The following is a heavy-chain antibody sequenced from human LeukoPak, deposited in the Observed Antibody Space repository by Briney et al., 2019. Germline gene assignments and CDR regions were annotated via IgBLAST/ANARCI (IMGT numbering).Heavy chain of an antibody. CDR3: ARDLNYYDSSGYYPD. J-gene: IGHJ4*02. D-gene: IGHD3-22*01. Sequence: SSVNVSCKASGYTFIDYYMHWVRQAPGQGLEWMGWINPNSGGTNYAQKFQGRVTMTRDTCISTAYMEMSSLRSDDTAVYYCARDLNYYDSSGYYPDWGQGTLVTVSS. CDR1: GYTFIDYY. V-gene: IGHV1-2*02. CDR2: INPNSGGT.